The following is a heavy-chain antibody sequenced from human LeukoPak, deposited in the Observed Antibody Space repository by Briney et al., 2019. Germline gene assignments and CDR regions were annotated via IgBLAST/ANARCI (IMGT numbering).Heavy chain of an antibody. Sequence: ASVKVSCKASGYTFTSYDINWVRQATGQGLEWMGWMNPNSGNTGYAQKFQGRVTMTRNTSISTAYMELSSLRSEDTAVYYCARGSRPFSGLDVHHWGQGTLVTVSS. J-gene: IGHJ4*02. D-gene: IGHD1-1*01. V-gene: IGHV1-8*01. CDR1: GYTFTSYD. CDR2: MNPNSGNT. CDR3: ARGSRPFSGLDVHH.